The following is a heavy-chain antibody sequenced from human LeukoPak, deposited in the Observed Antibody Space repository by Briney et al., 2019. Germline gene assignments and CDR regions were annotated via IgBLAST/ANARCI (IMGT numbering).Heavy chain of an antibody. CDR2: INHSGST. J-gene: IGHJ5*02. CDR3: ARHLYYGSGSYFYQIRMYNWFDP. D-gene: IGHD3-10*01. Sequence: PSETLSLTCAVYGGSFSGYYWSWIRQPPGKGLEWIGEINHSGSTNYNPSLKSRVTISVDTSKNQFSLKLSSVTAADTAVYYCARHLYYGSGSYFYQIRMYNWFDPWGQGTLVTVSS. CDR1: GGSFSGYY. V-gene: IGHV4-34*01.